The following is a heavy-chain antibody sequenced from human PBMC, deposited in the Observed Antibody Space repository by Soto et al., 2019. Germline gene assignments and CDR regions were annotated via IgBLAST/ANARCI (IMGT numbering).Heavy chain of an antibody. D-gene: IGHD3-10*01. CDR2: IYYSGST. CDR3: ASSGSDY. V-gene: IGHV4-59*01. Sequence: SETLSLTCTVYGDSITSYYWSWIRQPPGKGLEWIGYIYYSGSTYYNPSLKSRLTISVDTSKNQFSLKLSSVTAADTAVYYCASSGSDYWGQGILVTVSS. CDR1: GDSITSYY. J-gene: IGHJ4*02.